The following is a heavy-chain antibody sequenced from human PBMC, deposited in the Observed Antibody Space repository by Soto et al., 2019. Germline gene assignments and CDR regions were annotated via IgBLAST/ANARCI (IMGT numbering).Heavy chain of an antibody. Sequence: EVQLVESGGGLVQPGGSLRLSCAASGFTFSSYWMHWVRQAPGKGLVWVSRINSDGSSTSYADSVKGRFTISRDNAKNTLYLQMNSLRAEETAVYYCGRDGGGGLYYDFWSGFRGMDVWGQGTTVTVSS. V-gene: IGHV3-74*01. J-gene: IGHJ6*02. D-gene: IGHD3-3*01. CDR3: GRDGGGGLYYDFWSGFRGMDV. CDR1: GFTFSSYW. CDR2: INSDGSST.